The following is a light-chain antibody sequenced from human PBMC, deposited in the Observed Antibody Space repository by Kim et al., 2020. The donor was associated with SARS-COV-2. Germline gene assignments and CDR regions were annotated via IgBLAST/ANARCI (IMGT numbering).Light chain of an antibody. J-gene: IGKJ2*01. CDR3: QQYNTWYT. CDR2: ETS. Sequence: LSPSVGDKVTITCRASQSVSLWLAWYQQTPRKAPKVLIYETSKLKSGVPSRFSGSGFGTEFTLTISSLQPDDFATYYCQQYNTWYTFGQGTKLEIK. CDR1: QSVSLW. V-gene: IGKV1-5*03.